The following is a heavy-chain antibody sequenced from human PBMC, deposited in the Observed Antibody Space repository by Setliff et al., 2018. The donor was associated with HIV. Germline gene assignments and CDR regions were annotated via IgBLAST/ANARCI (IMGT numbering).Heavy chain of an antibody. Sequence: SETLSLTCAFYGGSFSGYYWSWIRQPPGKGLEWIGEINHSGSTNYNPSLKSRVTISVDKSKNQFSLKLSSVTAADTAVYYCARGGYYPPFDHWGQGTLVTVSS. CDR2: INHSGST. D-gene: IGHD3-3*01. V-gene: IGHV4-34*01. J-gene: IGHJ4*02. CDR3: ARGGYYPPFDH. CDR1: GGSFSGYY.